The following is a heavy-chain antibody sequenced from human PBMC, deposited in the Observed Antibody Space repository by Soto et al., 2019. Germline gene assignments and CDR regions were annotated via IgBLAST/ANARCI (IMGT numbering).Heavy chain of an antibody. CDR1: GGSISSSSYY. V-gene: IGHV4-39*01. CDR2: IYYSGST. D-gene: IGHD6-13*01. Sequence: SETLSLTCTVSGGSISSSSYYWGWIRQPPGKGLEWIGSIYYSGSTYYNPSLKSRVTISVDTSKNQFSLKLSSVTAADTAVYYCARLKQQLVSPFDYWGQGTLVTISS. CDR3: ARLKQQLVSPFDY. J-gene: IGHJ4*02.